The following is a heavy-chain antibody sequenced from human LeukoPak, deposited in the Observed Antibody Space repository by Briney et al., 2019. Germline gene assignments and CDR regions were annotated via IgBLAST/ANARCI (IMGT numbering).Heavy chain of an antibody. Sequence: GGSLRLSCAASGFTFSSYSMNWVRQAPGKGLEWVSAISGSGGSTYYADSVKGRFTISRDNSKNTLYLQMNSLRAEDTAVYYCAMGPPRSVTLLLRYWGQGTLVTVSS. J-gene: IGHJ4*02. CDR3: AMGPPRSVTLLLRY. D-gene: IGHD4-17*01. CDR2: ISGSGGST. V-gene: IGHV3-23*01. CDR1: GFTFSSYS.